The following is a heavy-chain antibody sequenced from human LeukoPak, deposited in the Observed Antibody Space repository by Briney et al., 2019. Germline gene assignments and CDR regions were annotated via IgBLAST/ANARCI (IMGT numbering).Heavy chain of an antibody. Sequence: TSETLSLTCTVSGVSISSSSSYWCWIRQPPGKVLEWIGSIYYSGSTYYNPSLKSRVTISVDTSKNQFSLKLSSVTAADTAVYYCARQRYGYYFDYWGQGTLVTVSS. CDR3: ARQRYGYYFDY. D-gene: IGHD1-14*01. J-gene: IGHJ4*02. CDR2: IYYSGST. CDR1: GVSISSSSSY. V-gene: IGHV4-39*07.